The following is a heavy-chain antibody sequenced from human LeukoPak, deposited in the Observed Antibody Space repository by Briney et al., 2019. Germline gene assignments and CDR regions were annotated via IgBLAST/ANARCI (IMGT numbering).Heavy chain of an antibody. J-gene: IGHJ4*02. CDR2: IWYDGSIK. CDR1: GFTFSRYG. Sequence: GSLRLSCAASGFTFSRYGMQWVRQAPGKGLEWVAVIWYDGSIKYYADSVKGRFTISKDNSKNTLDLQMNSLRAEDTAVYYCAKSDEMNMPYWGQGTLVTVSS. D-gene: IGHD2-2*01. V-gene: IGHV3-33*06. CDR3: AKSDEMNMPY.